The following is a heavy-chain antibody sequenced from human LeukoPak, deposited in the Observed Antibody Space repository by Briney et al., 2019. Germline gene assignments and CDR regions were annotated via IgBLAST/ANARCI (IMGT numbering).Heavy chain of an antibody. J-gene: IGHJ3*02. D-gene: IGHD3-22*01. CDR1: GFTFSTYS. Sequence: GGSLRLSCAASGFTFSTYSMNWVRQAPGKGLEWVSSISSSSSYIYYADSVKGRFTISRDDARNSLYLQMNSLRAEDTAVYYCARDRDYYYDSSGYPYDAFDIWGQGTMVTVSS. CDR3: ARDRDYYYDSSGYPYDAFDI. V-gene: IGHV3-21*01. CDR2: ISSSSSYI.